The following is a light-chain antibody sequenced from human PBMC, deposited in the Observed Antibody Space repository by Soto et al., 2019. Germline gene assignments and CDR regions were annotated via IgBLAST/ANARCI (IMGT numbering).Light chain of an antibody. CDR1: QSVSSSY. J-gene: IGKJ1*01. V-gene: IGKV3-20*01. CDR2: DAS. CDR3: QQYGIPPP. Sequence: IVLTQSPGTLSLSPGERATLSCRSSQSVSSSYLAWYQQKPGQARRLLIYDASNRATGIPDRFSGSGSGTDFTLTISRLEPEDFAVYFCQQYGIPPPFGQGTKVDIK.